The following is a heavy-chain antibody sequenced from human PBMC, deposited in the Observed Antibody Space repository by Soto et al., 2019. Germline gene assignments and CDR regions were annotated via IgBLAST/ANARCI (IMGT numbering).Heavy chain of an antibody. CDR1: GFTFSSYA. Sequence: EVQLVESGGGLVQPGGSLRLSCAASGFTFSSYALHWVRQAPGKGLEFVSAINSNGGSTYYATSVKGRFTISRDNSKNTLYLQMGSLRAEDMSVYYCARARRDSGSSSYFDYGGQGTLVTVSS. CDR3: ARARRDSGSSSYFDY. CDR2: INSNGGST. V-gene: IGHV3-64*01. D-gene: IGHD5-12*01. J-gene: IGHJ4*02.